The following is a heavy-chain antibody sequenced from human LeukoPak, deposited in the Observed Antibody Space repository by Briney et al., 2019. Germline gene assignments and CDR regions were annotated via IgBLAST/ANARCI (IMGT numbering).Heavy chain of an antibody. D-gene: IGHD6-13*01. Sequence: ASVKVSCKASGYTFTSYDINWVRQATGQGLEWMGWMNPNSGNTGYAQKFQGRVTMTRNTSISTAYMELSSLRSEDTAVYYCARSSSWYEGFDPWGQGTLVTASS. V-gene: IGHV1-8*01. CDR2: MNPNSGNT. CDR3: ARSSSWYEGFDP. CDR1: GYTFTSYD. J-gene: IGHJ5*02.